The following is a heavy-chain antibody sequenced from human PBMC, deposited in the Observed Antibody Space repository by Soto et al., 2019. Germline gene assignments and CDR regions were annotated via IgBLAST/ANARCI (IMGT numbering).Heavy chain of an antibody. CDR3: ARGRFPSHYFDY. CDR1: GGTFSSYA. D-gene: IGHD3-3*01. V-gene: IGHV1-69*13. CDR2: IIPIFGTA. J-gene: IGHJ4*02. Sequence: GASVKVSCKASGGTFSSYAISWVRQAPGQGLEWMGGIIPIFGTANYAQKFQGRVTITADESTSTAYMELSSLRSEDTAVYHCARGRFPSHYFDYWGQGTLVTSPQ.